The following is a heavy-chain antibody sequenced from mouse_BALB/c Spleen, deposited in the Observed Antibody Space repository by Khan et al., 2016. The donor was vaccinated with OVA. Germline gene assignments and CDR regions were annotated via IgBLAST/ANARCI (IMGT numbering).Heavy chain of an antibody. CDR2: ISSGGDYT. CDR3: ARHNYGPFAY. J-gene: IGHJ3*01. V-gene: IGHV5-9-3*01. D-gene: IGHD1-1*01. CDR1: GFTFSTYA. Sequence: EVQLQESGGGLVKPGRPLKLSCAASGFTFSTYAMSWVRQTPEKRLEWVATISSGGDYTYYPDSVKGRFTISRDNSKNTLYLQMSSLRSEDTAIYYCARHNYGPFAYWGQGTLVTVSA.